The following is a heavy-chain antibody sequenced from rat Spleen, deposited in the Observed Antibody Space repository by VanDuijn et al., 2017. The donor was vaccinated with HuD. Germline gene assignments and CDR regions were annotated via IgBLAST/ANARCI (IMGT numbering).Heavy chain of an antibody. D-gene: IGHD1-4*01. J-gene: IGHJ3*01. Sequence: EVQLVESGGGLVQPGRSLKLSCAASGFTFSDYNMAWVRQAPKKGLEWVATISIGGSSTYYRDSVKGRFSISRDDAKSTLYLQMDSLRSEETATYYCARVGTRVSRFAYWGQGTLVTVSS. V-gene: IGHV5-7*01. CDR1: GFTFSDYN. CDR3: ARVGTRVSRFAY. CDR2: ISIGGSST.